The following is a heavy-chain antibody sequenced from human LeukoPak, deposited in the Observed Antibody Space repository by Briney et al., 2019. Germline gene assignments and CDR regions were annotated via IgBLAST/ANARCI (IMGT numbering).Heavy chain of an antibody. V-gene: IGHV3-21*01. J-gene: IGHJ4*02. D-gene: IGHD4-11*01. CDR3: TRSNLFDY. CDR1: GFTFSSYS. Sequence: GGSLRLSCAASGFTFSSYSMNWVRQAPGKGLEWVSSISSCSSYIYYADSVKGRFTISRDNAKNSLYLQMNSLRAEDTAVYYCTRSNLFDYWGQGTLVTVSS. CDR2: ISSCSSYI.